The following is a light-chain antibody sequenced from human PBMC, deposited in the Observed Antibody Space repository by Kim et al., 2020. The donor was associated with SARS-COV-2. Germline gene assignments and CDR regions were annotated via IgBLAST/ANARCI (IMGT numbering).Light chain of an antibody. Sequence: SVGDRVPISSRARQGISNYLAWYQQKPVEVPSLLIYAASAMQPGVPGRFSGSGSGTDFTLTITSLRPEDVAVYYCQQCKGAPWTFGQGTKVEIK. J-gene: IGKJ1*01. V-gene: IGKV1-27*01. CDR3: QQCKGAPWT. CDR1: QGISNY. CDR2: AAS.